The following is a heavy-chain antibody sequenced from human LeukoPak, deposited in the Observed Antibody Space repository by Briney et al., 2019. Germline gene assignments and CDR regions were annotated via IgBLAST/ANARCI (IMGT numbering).Heavy chain of an antibody. J-gene: IGHJ4*02. CDR2: IYDSGST. CDR3: ARHYYDRSDSYSFDY. D-gene: IGHD3-22*01. Sequence: SETLSLTCTVSGGSIRSYYWSWIRQPPGKGLEWIGHIYDSGSTNYNPSLKSRVTISVDTSKNQFSLKLSSVTAADSAVYYCARHYYDRSDSYSFDYWGQGTLVTVSS. CDR1: GGSIRSYY. V-gene: IGHV4-59*08.